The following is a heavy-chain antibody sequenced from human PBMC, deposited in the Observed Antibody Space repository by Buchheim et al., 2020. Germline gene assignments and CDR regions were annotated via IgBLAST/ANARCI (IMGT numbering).Heavy chain of an antibody. Sequence: EVQLLESGGGLVQPGGSLRLSCAASGFTFSSYAMSWVRQAPGKGLEWVSAISGSGGSTYYADSVKGRFTISRDNSKNTLYLQMNSLRAEDTAVYYCAKSLFPETILCSGWIGACSYYGMDVWGQGTT. D-gene: IGHD2-15*01. J-gene: IGHJ6*02. CDR2: ISGSGGST. CDR1: GFTFSSYA. V-gene: IGHV3-23*01. CDR3: AKSLFPETILCSGWIGACSYYGMDV.